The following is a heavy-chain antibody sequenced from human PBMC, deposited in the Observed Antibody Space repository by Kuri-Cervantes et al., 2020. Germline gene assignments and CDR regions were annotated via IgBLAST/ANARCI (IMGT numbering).Heavy chain of an antibody. CDR3: ARDRGLLWFRELWY. Sequence: GGSLRLSCAASGFTFSDYYMSWIRQAPGKGLEWVSIIYFGDTTYYADSVKGRFTISRDNSKNTLYLQMNSLRAEDTAVYYCARDRGLLWFRELWYWGQGTLVTVSS. V-gene: IGHV3-66*02. CDR1: GFTFSDYY. J-gene: IGHJ4*02. CDR2: IYFGDTT. D-gene: IGHD3-10*01.